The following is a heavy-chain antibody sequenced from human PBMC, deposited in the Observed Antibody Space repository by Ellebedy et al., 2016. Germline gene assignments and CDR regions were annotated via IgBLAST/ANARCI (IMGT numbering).Heavy chain of an antibody. D-gene: IGHD3-10*01. Sequence: GSLRLSXTVSGGSISSYYWSWIRQPPGKGLEWIGYIYYSGSTNYNPSLKSRVTISVDTSKNQFSLKLSSVTAADTAVYYCARGHSFGEGRDTKGRYYYYMDVWGKGTTVTVSS. CDR1: GGSISSYY. CDR3: ARGHSFGEGRDTKGRYYYYMDV. J-gene: IGHJ6*03. V-gene: IGHV4-59*12. CDR2: IYYSGST.